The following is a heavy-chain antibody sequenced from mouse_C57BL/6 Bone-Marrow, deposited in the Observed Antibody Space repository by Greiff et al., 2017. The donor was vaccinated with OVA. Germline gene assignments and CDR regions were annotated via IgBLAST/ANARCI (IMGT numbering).Heavy chain of an antibody. CDR2: ISSGSSTI. V-gene: IGHV5-17*01. Sequence: EVQLVESGGGLVKPGGSLKLSCAASGFTFSDYGMHWVRQAPEKGLEWVAYISSGSSTIYYADTVKGRFPISRDNAKNTLFLQMTGLRSEDTAMYYCASRGYYDYDEGFDYWGQGTTLTVSS. D-gene: IGHD2-4*01. CDR3: ASRGYYDYDEGFDY. J-gene: IGHJ2*01. CDR1: GFTFSDYG.